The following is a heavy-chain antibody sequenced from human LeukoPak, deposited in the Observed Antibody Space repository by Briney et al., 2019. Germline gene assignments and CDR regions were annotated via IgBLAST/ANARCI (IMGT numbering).Heavy chain of an antibody. J-gene: IGHJ6*02. CDR2: ISGSGGST. D-gene: IGHD6-19*01. CDR1: GLTFSSYA. CDR3: ANRLEQWLVGGYYGMDV. Sequence: GGSLRLSCAASGLTFSSYAMSWVRQAPGKGLEWVSAISGSGGSTYYADSVKGRFTISRDNSKNTLYLQMNSLRAEDTAVYYCANRLEQWLVGGYYGMDVWGQGTTVTVSS. V-gene: IGHV3-23*01.